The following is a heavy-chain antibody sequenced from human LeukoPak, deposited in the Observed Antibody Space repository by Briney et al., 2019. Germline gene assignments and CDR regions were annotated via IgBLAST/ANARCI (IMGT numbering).Heavy chain of an antibody. D-gene: IGHD3-22*01. J-gene: IGHJ4*02. CDR2: ISGSGGST. Sequence: GGSLRLSCAASGFTFSSYAMSWVRQAPGKGLEWVSAISGSGGSTYYADSVKGRFTISRDNTKNTVDLQMNSLRAEDTAVYYCAKIVGGYLGGIDYWGQGTLVTVSS. CDR3: AKIVGGYLGGIDY. V-gene: IGHV3-23*01. CDR1: GFTFSSYA.